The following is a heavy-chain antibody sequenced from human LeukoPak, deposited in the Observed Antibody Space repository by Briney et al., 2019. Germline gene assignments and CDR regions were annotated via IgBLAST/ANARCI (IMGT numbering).Heavy chain of an antibody. Sequence: ASVKVSCKASGYTFTNYAISWVRQAPGQGLEWMGWINPYNGDTKSAQKLQGRVTMTTDTSTRTAFMELRSLRSDDTAVYYCARLGEYFDWDSWGQGTLVTVSS. J-gene: IGHJ4*02. D-gene: IGHD3-9*01. CDR2: INPYNGDT. CDR1: GYTFTNYA. CDR3: ARLGEYFDWDS. V-gene: IGHV1-18*01.